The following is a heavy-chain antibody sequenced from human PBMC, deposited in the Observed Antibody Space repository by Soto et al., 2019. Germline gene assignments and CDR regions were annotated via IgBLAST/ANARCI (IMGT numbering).Heavy chain of an antibody. D-gene: IGHD6-13*01. Sequence: PGGSLRLSCAASGFTVSSTYMTWVRQAPGKGLEWVSVIYGGLTTSYADSVKGRFTIPRDNSKNTVFLQMNSLRGEDTAVYYCARDRIEAAGTPRFNYYYGMDVWGQGTTVTVSS. CDR1: GFTVSSTY. CDR2: IYGGLTT. CDR3: ARDRIEAAGTPRFNYYYGMDV. J-gene: IGHJ6*02. V-gene: IGHV3-53*01.